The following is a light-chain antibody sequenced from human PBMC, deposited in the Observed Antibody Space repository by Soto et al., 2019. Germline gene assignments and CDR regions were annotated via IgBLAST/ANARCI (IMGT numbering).Light chain of an antibody. CDR3: QEYNSYLFT. Sequence: DIQMTQSPSTLSASVGDRVTITCRASQSISGWLAWYQQKPGTAPKLLIYKASSLESGVPSRFSGSESGTEFTLTISSLQPDDFATYYCQEYNSYLFTFGPGTKVEIK. CDR1: QSISGW. J-gene: IGKJ3*01. V-gene: IGKV1-5*03. CDR2: KAS.